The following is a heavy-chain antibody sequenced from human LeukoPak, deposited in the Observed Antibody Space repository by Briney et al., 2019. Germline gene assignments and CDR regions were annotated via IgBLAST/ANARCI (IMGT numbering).Heavy chain of an antibody. V-gene: IGHV4-39*01. CDR2: MYYSGST. J-gene: IGHJ4*02. Sequence: SETLSLTCTVSGGSISSDSYYWSWIRQPPGKGLEWIGDMYYSGSTYYNPSLKSRVTISIDTSKNQFSLKLSSVTAADTAVYYCARLGDYFRYYFDYWGQGTLVTVSS. D-gene: IGHD4-17*01. CDR3: ARLGDYFRYYFDY. CDR1: GGSISSDSYY.